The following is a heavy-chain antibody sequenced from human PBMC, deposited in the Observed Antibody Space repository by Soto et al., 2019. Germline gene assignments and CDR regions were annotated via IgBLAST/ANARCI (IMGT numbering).Heavy chain of an antibody. D-gene: IGHD2-15*01. CDR3: TRHAIGVVVPAAIRN. CDR1: GGSISSSSYY. V-gene: IGHV4-39*01. J-gene: IGHJ4*02. CDR2: IYYTGTS. Sequence: QVQLQESGPGLVKPSETLSLTCAVSGGSISSSSYYWDWIRQPPGKGLEWIGTIYYTGTSNYNPSLKSRVTISVATSKDQFSLNLGAVTAADTAVYYCTRHAIGVVVPAAIRNWGQGSLVPVSS.